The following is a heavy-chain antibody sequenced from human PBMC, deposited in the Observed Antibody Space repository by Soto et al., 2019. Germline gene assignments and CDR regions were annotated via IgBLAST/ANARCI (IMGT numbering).Heavy chain of an antibody. V-gene: IGHV1-18*01. D-gene: IGHD2-15*01. J-gene: IGHJ5*02. CDR1: GYTFTSYG. CDR2: ISAYNGNT. Sequence: ASVKVSCKASGYTFTSYGISWVRQAPGQGLEWMGWISAYNGNTNYAQKLQGRVTMTTDTSTSTAYMELRSLRSDDTAVYYCARDSDIVVVVAPYNWFDPCGQGTLVTVSS. CDR3: ARDSDIVVVVAPYNWFDP.